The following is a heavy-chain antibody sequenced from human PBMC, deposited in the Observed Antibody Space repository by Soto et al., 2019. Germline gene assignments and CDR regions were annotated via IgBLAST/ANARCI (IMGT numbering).Heavy chain of an antibody. CDR1: GGTFSSYA. CDR2: IIPIFGTA. J-gene: IGHJ5*02. CDR3: ARGTGIAVEEGWFDP. D-gene: IGHD6-19*01. V-gene: IGHV1-69*13. Sequence: ASVKVSCKASGGTFSSYAISWVRQAPGQGLEWMGGIIPIFGTANNAQKFQGRVTITADESTSTAYMELSSLRSEDTAVYYCARGTGIAVEEGWFDPWGQGTLVTVSS.